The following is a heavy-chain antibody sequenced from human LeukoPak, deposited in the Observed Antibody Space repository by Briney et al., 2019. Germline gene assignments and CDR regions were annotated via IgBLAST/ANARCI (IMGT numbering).Heavy chain of an antibody. CDR2: INHSGST. Sequence: SETLSLTCAVYGGSFRGYYWSWIRQPPGKGLEWIGEINHSGSTNYNPSLKSRVTISVDTSKNQFSLKLSSVTAADTAVYYCARGDYDFWSGHHIPFDYWGQGTLVTVSS. J-gene: IGHJ4*02. V-gene: IGHV4-34*01. D-gene: IGHD3-3*01. CDR3: ARGDYDFWSGHHIPFDY. CDR1: GGSFRGYY.